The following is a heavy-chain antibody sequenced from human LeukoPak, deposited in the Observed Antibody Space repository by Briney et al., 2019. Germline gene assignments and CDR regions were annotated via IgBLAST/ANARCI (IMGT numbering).Heavy chain of an antibody. CDR3: ARGTWNYLLDY. CDR2: ISWNSVVI. V-gene: IGHV3-9*01. J-gene: IGHJ4*02. Sequence: PGGSLRLTCAASGFTFDDYAMHWVRQAPGKGLEWVSGISWNSVVIAYADSVKGRFTISRDNAKNSLYLQMNSLRAEDTAVYYCARGTWNYLLDYWGQGTLVTVSS. D-gene: IGHD1-7*01. CDR1: GFTFDDYA.